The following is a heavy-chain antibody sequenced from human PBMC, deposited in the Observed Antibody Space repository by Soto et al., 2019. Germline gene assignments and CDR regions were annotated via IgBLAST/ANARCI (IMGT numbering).Heavy chain of an antibody. CDR2: TYYRSKWYN. CDR1: GYSVSSNSAA. J-gene: IGHJ5*02. V-gene: IGHV6-1*01. D-gene: IGHD5-12*01. Sequence: QTLSLTCAISGYSVSSNSAALNWISQSPSRGLEWLGRTYYRSKWYNDYAVSVKSRITINPDTSKNQFSLQLNSVTPEDTAVYYCARERHSGYLKSGNWFDPWGQGTMVTVSS. CDR3: ARERHSGYLKSGNWFDP.